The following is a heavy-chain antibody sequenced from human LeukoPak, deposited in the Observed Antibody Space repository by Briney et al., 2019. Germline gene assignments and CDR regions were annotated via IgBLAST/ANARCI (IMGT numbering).Heavy chain of an antibody. Sequence: PSETLSLTCAVYGGSFSGYYWSWIRQPPGKGLEWIGEINHSGSTNYNPSLTSRVTISVDTSKNQFSLKLSSVTAADTAVYYCARHRTYYFDYWGQGTLVTVSS. CDR3: ARHRTYYFDY. D-gene: IGHD1-14*01. CDR1: GGSFSGYY. J-gene: IGHJ4*02. CDR2: INHSGST. V-gene: IGHV4-34*01.